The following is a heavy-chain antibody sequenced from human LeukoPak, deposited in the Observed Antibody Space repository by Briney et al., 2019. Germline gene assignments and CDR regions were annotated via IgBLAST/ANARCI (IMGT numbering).Heavy chain of an antibody. D-gene: IGHD3-10*01. V-gene: IGHV3-73*01. CDR1: GFTFSGSA. CDR3: TGNYYGSGSYADFDY. Sequence: GGSLRLSCAASGFTFSGSALHWVRRASGKGLEWVGRIRSTANGYATAYAASVKGRFTISRDDSKNTAYLQMDSLKTEDTAVYYCTGNYYGSGSYADFDYWGQGTLVTVSS. J-gene: IGHJ4*02. CDR2: IRSTANGYAT.